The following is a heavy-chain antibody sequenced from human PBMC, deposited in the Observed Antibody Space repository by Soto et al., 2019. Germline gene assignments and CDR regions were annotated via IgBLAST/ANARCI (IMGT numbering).Heavy chain of an antibody. CDR1: GGSFTGYY. CDR3: ARRSEAGP. Sequence: QVQLQQWGAVLLKPSETLSLTCAVYGGSFTGYYWSWIRQPPGKGLEWIGEINHSGSTNYNPSLKSRVTISVDTSKNQFSLKLSSVTAADTAVYYCARRSEAGPWGQGTLVTVSS. J-gene: IGHJ5*02. V-gene: IGHV4-34*01. CDR2: INHSGST.